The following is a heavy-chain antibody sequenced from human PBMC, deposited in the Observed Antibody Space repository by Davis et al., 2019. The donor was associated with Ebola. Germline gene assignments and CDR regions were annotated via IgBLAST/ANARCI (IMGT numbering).Heavy chain of an antibody. J-gene: IGHJ6*04. CDR3: ARVEEVGSGWYVGYYYGMDV. D-gene: IGHD6-19*01. CDR1: GYTFANYG. CDR2: ISGYSGNT. V-gene: IGHV1-18*04. Sequence: ASVKVSCKASGYTFANYGITWVRQAPGQGLEWMGGISGYSGNTHFGQKFQGRVSMTTDTSTSTAYMELRSLRSDDTAVYYCARVEEVGSGWYVGYYYGMDVWGKGTTVTVSS.